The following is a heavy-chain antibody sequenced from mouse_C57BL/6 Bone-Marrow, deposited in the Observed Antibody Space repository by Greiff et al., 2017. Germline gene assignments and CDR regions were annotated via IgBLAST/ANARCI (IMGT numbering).Heavy chain of an antibody. CDR1: GFTFSSYA. J-gene: IGHJ3*01. Sequence: EVQLVESGGGLVKPGGSLKLSCAASGFTFSSYAMSWVRQTPEKRLEWVATISDGGSYTYYPDNVKGRFTISRDNAKNNLYLQMSHLKSEDTAMYYCARDVGRAWFAYWGQGTMVTVSA. CDR2: ISDGGSYT. CDR3: ARDVGRAWFAY. V-gene: IGHV5-4*01.